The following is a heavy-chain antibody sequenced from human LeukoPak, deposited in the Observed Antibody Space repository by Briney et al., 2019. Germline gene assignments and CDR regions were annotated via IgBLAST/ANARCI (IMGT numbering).Heavy chain of an antibody. J-gene: IGHJ6*02. Sequence: ASVTVSCKASGYTFTGYYMHWVRQAPGQGLEWMGRINPNSSGTNYAQKFHGRVTMTRDTSISTAYMELSRLRSDDTAVYYCARVLLGEYQLLYNGGYGMDVWGQGTTVTVSS. D-gene: IGHD2-2*02. CDR3: ARVLLGEYQLLYNGGYGMDV. V-gene: IGHV1-2*06. CDR1: GYTFTGYY. CDR2: INPNSSGT.